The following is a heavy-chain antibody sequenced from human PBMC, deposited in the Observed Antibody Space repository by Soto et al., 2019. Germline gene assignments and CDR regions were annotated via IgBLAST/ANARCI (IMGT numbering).Heavy chain of an antibody. CDR1: GYFISSGYY. D-gene: IGHD2-2*01. J-gene: IGHJ5*02. CDR2: MFHSGST. CDR3: ARGHIVVVTTVGWFDP. V-gene: IGHV4-38-2*01. Sequence: SETLSLTCAFSGYFISSGYYWGWIRQPPGKGLEWIGSMFHSGSTHYNPSLKSRVTISVDTSKNHFSLRLSSMTASDTAVYYCARGHIVVVTTVGWFDPWGQGTLVTVYS.